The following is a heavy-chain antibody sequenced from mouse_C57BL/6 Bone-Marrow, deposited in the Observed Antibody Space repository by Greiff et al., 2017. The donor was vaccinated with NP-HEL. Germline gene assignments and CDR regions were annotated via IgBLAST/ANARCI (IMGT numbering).Heavy chain of an antibody. D-gene: IGHD2-4*01. CDR2: ISSGGSYT. CDR1: GFTFSSYG. Sequence: EVMLVESGGDLVKPGGSLKLSCAASGFTFSSYGMSWVRQTPDKRLEWVATISSGGSYTYYPDSVKGRFTISRDNAKNTLYLQMSSLKSEDTAMYYCASPYDYDEFCAYWGQGTLVTVSA. V-gene: IGHV5-6*01. J-gene: IGHJ3*01. CDR3: ASPYDYDEFCAY.